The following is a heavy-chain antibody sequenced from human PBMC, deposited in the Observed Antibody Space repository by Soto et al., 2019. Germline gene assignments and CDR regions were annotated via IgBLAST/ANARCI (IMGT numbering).Heavy chain of an antibody. CDR2: ISYDGSNK. J-gene: IGHJ4*02. V-gene: IGHV3-30*18. CDR1: GFTFSSYG. Sequence: GGSLRLSCAASGFTFSSYGMHWVRQAPGKGLEWVAVISYDGSNKYYADSVKGRFTIPRDNSKNTLYLQMNSLRAEDTAVYYCAKIFVAVAGPYFDYWGQGTLVTVSS. CDR3: AKIFVAVAGPYFDY. D-gene: IGHD6-19*01.